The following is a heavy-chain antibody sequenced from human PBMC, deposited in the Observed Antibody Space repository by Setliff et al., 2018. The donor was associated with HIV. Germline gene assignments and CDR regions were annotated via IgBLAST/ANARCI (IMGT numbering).Heavy chain of an antibody. Sequence: GESLRLSCSASGFHFSGYGMHWVRQAPGKGLEWPTVIWDDGSQKYYADSVKGRFTISKDFSKNTLYLQMNSLTAEDTAIYYCARLYGDYNYIDYWGQGTLVTVSS. D-gene: IGHD4-17*01. J-gene: IGHJ4*02. V-gene: IGHV3-33*01. CDR3: ARLYGDYNYIDY. CDR2: IWDDGSQK. CDR1: GFHFSGYG.